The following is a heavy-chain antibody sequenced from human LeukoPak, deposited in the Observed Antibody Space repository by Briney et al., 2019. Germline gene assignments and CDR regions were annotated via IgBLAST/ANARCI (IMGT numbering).Heavy chain of an antibody. V-gene: IGHV3-74*01. Sequence: RPGGSLRLSCAASGFTFSRYWMHWVRQAPGKGLVWVSRINSDGSPTTYADSVKGRFTISRDNAKNTLYMQMNSLRAEDTAVYYCARGPYFASSSGYYYYYMDVWGKGTTVTVSS. CDR1: GFTFSRYW. J-gene: IGHJ6*03. D-gene: IGHD6-6*01. CDR2: INSDGSPT. CDR3: ARGPYFASSSGYYYYYMDV.